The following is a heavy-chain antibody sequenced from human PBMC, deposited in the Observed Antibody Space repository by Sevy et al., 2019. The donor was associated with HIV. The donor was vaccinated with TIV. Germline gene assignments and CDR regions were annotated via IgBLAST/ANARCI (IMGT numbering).Heavy chain of an antibody. CDR3: AREGCTKPQDY. CDR1: GFTFSKYS. J-gene: IGHJ4*02. D-gene: IGHD2-8*01. V-gene: IGHV3-23*01. Sequence: GGSLRLSCAASGFTFSKYSMSWVRQPPGKGLEWVSTFSFGCGEIYYADSVKGRFTISRDNSKSSGYLQMNNLRPEDTAVYYCAREGCTKPQDYWGQGTLVTVSS. CDR2: FSFGCGEI.